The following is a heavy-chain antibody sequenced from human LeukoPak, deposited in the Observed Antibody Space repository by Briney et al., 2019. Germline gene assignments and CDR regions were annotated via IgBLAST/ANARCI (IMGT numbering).Heavy chain of an antibody. CDR3: AKLLGTIYPLWGMDV. V-gene: IGHV3-23*01. J-gene: IGHJ6*02. CDR1: GFTFSSYA. D-gene: IGHD2-21*01. CDR2: ISNSGAGT. Sequence: GGSLRLSCAASGFTFSSYAMSWVRQAPGKGLEWVSGISNSGAGTYYADSVQGRFTISRDNSKDTLYLQMSSLRVDDTAVYYCAKLLGTIYPLWGMDVWGPGTTVTVSS.